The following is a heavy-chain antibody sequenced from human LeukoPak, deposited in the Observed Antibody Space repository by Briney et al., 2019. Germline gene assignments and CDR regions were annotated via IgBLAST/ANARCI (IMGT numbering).Heavy chain of an antibody. J-gene: IGHJ4*02. CDR1: GGSISTYY. CDR2: IYHSGST. V-gene: IGHV4-59*01. CDR3: AKGPSRYGLRTCFDY. Sequence: SETLSLTCTVSGGSISTYYWNWIRQPPGKGLEWIGYIYHSGSTNYNPSLQSRVTISVDTSKNQFPLNLNSVTAADTAVYYCAKGPSRYGLRTCFDYWGQGTLVTVSS. D-gene: IGHD4-17*01.